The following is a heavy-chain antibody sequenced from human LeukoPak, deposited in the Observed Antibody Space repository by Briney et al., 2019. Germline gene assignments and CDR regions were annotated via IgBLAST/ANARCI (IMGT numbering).Heavy chain of an antibody. CDR3: ASGQSEGDAFDI. D-gene: IGHD6-19*01. V-gene: IGHV1-69*13. CDR1: GGTFSSYA. Sequence: SVKVSCTASGGTFSSYAISWVRQAPGQGLEWMGGIIPIFGTANYAQKFQGRVTITADESTSTAYVEPSSLRSEDTAVYYCASGQSEGDAFDIWGQGTMVTVSS. J-gene: IGHJ3*02. CDR2: IIPIFGTA.